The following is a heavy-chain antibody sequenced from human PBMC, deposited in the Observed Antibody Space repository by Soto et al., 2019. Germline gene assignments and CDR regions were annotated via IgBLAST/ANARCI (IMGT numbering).Heavy chain of an antibody. D-gene: IGHD3-10*01. CDR1: GGSISSGGYY. Sequence: SETLSLTCAVSGGSISSGGYYWSWIRQHPGKGLEWIGYIYYSGSTYYNPSLKSRVTISVDTSKNQFSLKLSSVTAADTAVYYCARECIGENSMDVWGQGTTVTVSS. J-gene: IGHJ6*02. CDR3: ARECIGENSMDV. V-gene: IGHV4-31*11. CDR2: IYYSGST.